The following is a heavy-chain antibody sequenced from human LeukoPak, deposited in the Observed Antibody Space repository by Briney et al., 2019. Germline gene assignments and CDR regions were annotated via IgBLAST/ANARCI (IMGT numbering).Heavy chain of an antibody. CDR3: ANAAGPYRSSTSCPRFDY. CDR1: GFTFSSYG. D-gene: IGHD2-2*01. V-gene: IGHV3-30*18. CDR2: ISYDGSNK. Sequence: GGSLRLSCAASGFTFSSYGMHWVRQAPGKGLEWVAVISYDGSNKYYADSVKGRFTISRDNSKNTLYLQMNSLRAEDTAVYYCANAAGPYRSSTSCPRFDYWGQGTLVTVSS. J-gene: IGHJ4*02.